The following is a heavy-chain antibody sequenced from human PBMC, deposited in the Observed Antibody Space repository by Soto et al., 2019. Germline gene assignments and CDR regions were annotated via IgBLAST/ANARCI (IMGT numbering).Heavy chain of an antibody. J-gene: IGHJ3*02. Sequence: GGSLRLSCAASGFTFSSYSMNWARQAPGKGLEWVSSISSSSSYIYYADSVKGRFTISRDNAKNSLYLQMNSLRAEDTAVYYCARDARGIAAAGDAFDIWGQGTMVTVSS. D-gene: IGHD6-13*01. CDR2: ISSSSSYI. CDR3: ARDARGIAAAGDAFDI. V-gene: IGHV3-21*01. CDR1: GFTFSSYS.